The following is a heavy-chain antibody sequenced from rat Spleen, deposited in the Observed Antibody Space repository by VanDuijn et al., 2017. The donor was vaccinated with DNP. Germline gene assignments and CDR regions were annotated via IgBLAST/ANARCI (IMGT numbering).Heavy chain of an antibody. CDR1: GFTFTDYN. CDR3: AKDEGRGYFDY. CDR2: ISYDDSSS. D-gene: IGHD1-11*01. V-gene: IGHV5-7*01. J-gene: IGHJ2*01. Sequence: EVQLVESDGGLVQPGRSLKLSCAASGFTFTDYNMAWVRQVPTRGLEWVATISYDDSSSYYRDSVKGRFTISRDNAKNTLYFQMDSLRSEDTATYYCAKDEGRGYFDYWGQGVMVTVSS.